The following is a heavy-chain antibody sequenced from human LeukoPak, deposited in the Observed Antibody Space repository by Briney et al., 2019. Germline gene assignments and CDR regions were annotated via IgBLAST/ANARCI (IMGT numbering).Heavy chain of an antibody. Sequence: SETLSLTCAVYGGSFSGYYWSRIRQPPGKGLEWIGEINHSGSTNYNPSLRSRVTISVDTSKNQFSLKLSSVTAADMAVYYCASRAGDYDFWSGYYFDYWGQGTLVTVSS. CDR3: ASRAGDYDFWSGYYFDY. CDR1: GGSFSGYY. D-gene: IGHD3-3*01. J-gene: IGHJ4*02. V-gene: IGHV4-34*01. CDR2: INHSGST.